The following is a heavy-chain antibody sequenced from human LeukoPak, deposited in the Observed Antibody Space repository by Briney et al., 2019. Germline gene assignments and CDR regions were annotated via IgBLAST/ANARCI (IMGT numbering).Heavy chain of an antibody. CDR1: GYTFTSYG. CDR2: ISGYNGKT. CDR3: AKYNFGTQTSYYFGMDV. D-gene: IGHD1-1*01. Sequence: ASVNVSCKASGYTFTSYGLSWGRQPPGQGLEWMGWISGYNGKTNYAQNFQGRVTMTTDTSTSTAYMELRSLRSDDTGVYFCAKYNFGTQTSYYFGMDVWGQGTTVTVSS. V-gene: IGHV1-18*01. J-gene: IGHJ6*02.